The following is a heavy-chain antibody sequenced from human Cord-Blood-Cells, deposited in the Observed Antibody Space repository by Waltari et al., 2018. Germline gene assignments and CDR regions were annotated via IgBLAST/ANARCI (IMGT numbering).Heavy chain of an antibody. Sequence: QVQLQESGPGLVRPSAALSLTCPVSGYSISSCYHWAWLRQPPGKGLEWIGSIYHSGSTYYNPSLKSRVTISVDTSKNQFSLKLSSVTAADTAVYYCARDLFIYSSSWYDAFDIWGQGTMVTVSS. CDR3: ARDLFIYSSSWYDAFDI. J-gene: IGHJ3*02. CDR2: IYHSGST. CDR1: GYSISSCYH. D-gene: IGHD6-13*01. V-gene: IGHV4-38-2*02.